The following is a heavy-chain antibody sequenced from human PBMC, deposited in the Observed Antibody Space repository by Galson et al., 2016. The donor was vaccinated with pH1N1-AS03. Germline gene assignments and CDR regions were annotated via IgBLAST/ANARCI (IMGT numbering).Heavy chain of an antibody. D-gene: IGHD3-10*01. CDR2: VDYNVGT. CDR1: GASISSRSYH. CDR3: ATYMAGEGGRGY. J-gene: IGHJ4*02. V-gene: IGHV4-39*02. Sequence: LSLTCSVSGASISSRSYHWVWIRQPPGKGLEWIGIVDYNVGTYYNPSLKSRVTIPADTSNNRFSLKPTSVTAADTAIYYCATYMAGEGGRGYWGPGTLVTVSS.